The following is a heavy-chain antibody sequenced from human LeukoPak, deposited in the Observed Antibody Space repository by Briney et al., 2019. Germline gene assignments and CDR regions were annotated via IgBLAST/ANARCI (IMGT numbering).Heavy chain of an antibody. Sequence: GGSLRLSCAASGFTFSSYAMSWVRQAPGKGLDWVSSISGGGGSTYYADSVKGRFTISRDNSKNTLYLQMNSLRAEDTAVYYCARAPYYGSGSEDGMDVWGQGTTVTVSS. CDR1: GFTFSSYA. CDR2: ISGGGGST. V-gene: IGHV3-23*01. D-gene: IGHD3-10*01. CDR3: ARAPYYGSGSEDGMDV. J-gene: IGHJ6*02.